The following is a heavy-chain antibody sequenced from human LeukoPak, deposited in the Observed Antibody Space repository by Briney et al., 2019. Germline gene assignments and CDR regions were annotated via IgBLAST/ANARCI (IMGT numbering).Heavy chain of an antibody. D-gene: IGHD3-22*01. CDR1: GFTFSSYS. CDR2: ISSSSSII. V-gene: IGHV3-48*02. CDR3: ARDGDSSGYYAAFDI. Sequence: PGGSLRLSCAASGFTFSSYSMNWVRQAPGKGLEWLSYISSSSSIIYHADSVKDRFTISRDNAKNSLYLQMNSLRDEDTAVYYCARDGDSSGYYAAFDIWGQGTMVTVSS. J-gene: IGHJ3*02.